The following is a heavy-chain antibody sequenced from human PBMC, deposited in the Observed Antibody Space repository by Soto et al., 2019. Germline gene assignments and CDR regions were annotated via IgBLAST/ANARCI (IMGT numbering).Heavy chain of an antibody. J-gene: IGHJ4*02. D-gene: IGHD3-16*01. CDR2: INPGGDVI. CDR3: TRDPRITDF. CDR1: GFSLRDYY. Sequence: PGGSLRLSCAASGFSLRDYYMTLLRQAPGKGLELLSYINPGGDVIKYVDSVKGRFTISRDNAKNTVYLQMNSLRAEDTAVYYCTRDPRITDFWGQVTLVTVSS. V-gene: IGHV3-11*01.